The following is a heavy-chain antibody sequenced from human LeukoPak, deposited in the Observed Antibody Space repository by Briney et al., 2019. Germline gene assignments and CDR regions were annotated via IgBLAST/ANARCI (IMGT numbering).Heavy chain of an antibody. V-gene: IGHV1-18*01. CDR1: GYTFTTYG. CDR3: ERVRSGLYGHYENWFHP. J-gene: IGHJ5*02. D-gene: IGHD4-17*01. CDR2: ISAYNGNT. Sequence: ASVKVSCKASGYTFTTYGVSWVRQAPGPGRRWMGWISAYNGNTNYAQKPQGRLTMTEDTSTSTAYMELRSLRSDDTAVYYCERVRSGLYGHYENWFHPWGQGTLVTVSS.